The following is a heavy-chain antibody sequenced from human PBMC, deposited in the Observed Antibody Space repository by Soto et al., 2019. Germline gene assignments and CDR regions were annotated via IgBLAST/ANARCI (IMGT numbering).Heavy chain of an antibody. J-gene: IGHJ5*02. CDR2: IDTKERT. Sequence: SETLSLTCTVSGGSITNYYWSWIRQPAGKGLEWIGRIDTKERTNYNLSFRNRVTMSVDTSKNQFSLKLVAVTAADTAVYYCARDDYKDGGNNWFDPWGQGTLVTVTS. V-gene: IGHV4-4*07. D-gene: IGHD3-16*01. CDR1: GGSITNYY. CDR3: ARDDYKDGGNNWFDP.